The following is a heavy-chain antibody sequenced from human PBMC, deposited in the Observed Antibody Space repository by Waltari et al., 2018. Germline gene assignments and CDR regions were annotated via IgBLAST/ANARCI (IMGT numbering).Heavy chain of an antibody. Sequence: EVQLVESGGGLIQPGGSLRLSCAASGFTVSSNYMIWVRQAPGKGLEWVSVIYSGGSTYYADSVKGRFTISRDNSKNTLYLQMNSLRAEDTAVYYCARGSYNWNDAEYYFDYWGQGTLVTVSS. D-gene: IGHD1-20*01. CDR2: IYSGGST. V-gene: IGHV3-53*01. CDR3: ARGSYNWNDAEYYFDY. J-gene: IGHJ4*02. CDR1: GFTVSSNY.